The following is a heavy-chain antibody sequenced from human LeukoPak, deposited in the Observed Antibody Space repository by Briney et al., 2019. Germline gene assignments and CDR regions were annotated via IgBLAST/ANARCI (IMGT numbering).Heavy chain of an antibody. CDR3: ARRDWGYYYTMDV. Sequence: PSETLSLTCTVSGGSISSYYWSWIRQPPGTGLEWIGYIYYSGSTNYNPSLKSRVTISLDTSKNQLSLKLSSVTAADTAVYYCARRDWGYYYTMDVWGQGTTVTVSS. CDR2: IYYSGST. CDR1: GGSISSYY. D-gene: IGHD3/OR15-3a*01. J-gene: IGHJ6*02. V-gene: IGHV4-59*01.